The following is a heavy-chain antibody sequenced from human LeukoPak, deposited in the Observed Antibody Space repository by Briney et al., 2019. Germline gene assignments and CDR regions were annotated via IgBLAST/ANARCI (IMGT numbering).Heavy chain of an antibody. CDR3: ARGYLDSSGFYRGSIDY. CDR2: INPNSGDT. Sequence: GASVKVSCKASGYTFTAYYIHWVRQAPGQGLEWMGRINPNSGDTNYAQRFQGRVTMTRDTSITTAYTELSRLRSDDTAVYYCARGYLDSSGFYRGSIDYWGQGTLVTVSS. V-gene: IGHV1-2*06. J-gene: IGHJ4*02. D-gene: IGHD3-22*01. CDR1: GYTFTAYY.